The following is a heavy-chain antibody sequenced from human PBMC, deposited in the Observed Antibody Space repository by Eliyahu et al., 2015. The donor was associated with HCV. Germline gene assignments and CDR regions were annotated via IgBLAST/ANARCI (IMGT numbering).Heavy chain of an antibody. J-gene: IGHJ4*02. V-gene: IGHV3-74*01. CDR3: ARVGLGGNSINYFDY. CDR1: GXTFXXYW. D-gene: IGHD4-23*01. CDR2: INSDGTNT. Sequence: EVQLVEXGGXLVXPGGSLRXSCAASGXTFXXYWMHWVRQAPGKGLVWVSRINSDGTNTNYADSVKGRFTISRDNAKNTLYLQMNSLRAEDTALYYCARVGLGGNSINYFDYWGQGTLVTVSS.